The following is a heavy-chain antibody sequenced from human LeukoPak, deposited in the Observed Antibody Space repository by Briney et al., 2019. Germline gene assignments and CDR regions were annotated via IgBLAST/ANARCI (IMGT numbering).Heavy chain of an antibody. V-gene: IGHV3-30*02. Sequence: GGSLRLSCAASGFTFSSYGMHWVRQAPGKRLEWVAFIRYDGSNKYYADSVKGRFTISRDNSKNTLYLQMNSLRAEDTAVYYCAKDLRWLRWASYYFDYWGQGTLVTVSS. CDR3: AKDLRWLRWASYYFDY. D-gene: IGHD5-12*01. J-gene: IGHJ4*02. CDR2: IRYDGSNK. CDR1: GFTFSSYG.